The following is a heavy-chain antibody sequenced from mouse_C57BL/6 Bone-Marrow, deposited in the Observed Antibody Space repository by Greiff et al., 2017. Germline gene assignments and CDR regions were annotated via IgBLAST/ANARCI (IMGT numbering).Heavy chain of an antibody. V-gene: IGHV14-4*01. Sequence: VQLQQSGAELVRPGASVKLSCTASGFNIKDDYMHWVKQRPEQGLEWIGWIDPENGDTEYASKFQGKATITADTSSNTAYLQLSSLTSEDTAVYYCTRAYGSSYCYWYFDVWGTGTTVTVSS. CDR3: TRAYGSSYCYWYFDV. CDR1: GFNIKDDY. CDR2: IDPENGDT. J-gene: IGHJ1*03. D-gene: IGHD1-1*01.